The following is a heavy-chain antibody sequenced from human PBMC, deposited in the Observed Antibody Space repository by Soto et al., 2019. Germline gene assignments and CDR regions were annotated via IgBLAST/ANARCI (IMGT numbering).Heavy chain of an antibody. D-gene: IGHD3-10*01. Sequence: PGGSLRLSCAASGFTFRNYAMSWVRQAPGKGLEWVSTISTSGTTYYADSVKGRFTISRDNSKNTLYPQMNSLRAEDTAVYYCAKGRFGELAQFDYWGQGTLVTVSS. CDR1: GFTFRNYA. V-gene: IGHV3-23*01. CDR2: ISTSGTT. J-gene: IGHJ4*01. CDR3: AKGRFGELAQFDY.